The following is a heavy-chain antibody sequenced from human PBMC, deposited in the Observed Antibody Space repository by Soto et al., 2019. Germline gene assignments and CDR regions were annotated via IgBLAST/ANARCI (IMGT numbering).Heavy chain of an antibody. D-gene: IGHD3-3*01. V-gene: IGHV3-23*01. CDR3: ARWSYLDY. CDR2: ISGSDGKT. Sequence: GGSLRLSWAASGFSFGSYALSWVRQAPGKGLEWVSTISGSDGKTFYADSVKGRFSISRDTSQSTLYLQMNSLRADDTAMYYCARWSYLDYWGQGTRVTVS. CDR1: GFSFGSYA. J-gene: IGHJ4*02.